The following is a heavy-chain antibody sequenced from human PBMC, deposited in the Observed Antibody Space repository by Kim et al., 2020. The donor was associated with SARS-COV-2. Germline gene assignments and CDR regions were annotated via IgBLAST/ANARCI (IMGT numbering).Heavy chain of an antibody. D-gene: IGHD4-4*01. J-gene: IGHJ4*02. CDR2: IKNDGSEK. Sequence: GGSLRLSCAASGFTFSRSWMNWVRQTPGKGLEWVANIKNDGSEKNYVDSVKGRFTISRDNSENSVYLQMNSLRAEDTAVYYCVKALASNPEGYWGQGTLVTVSS. V-gene: IGHV3-7*01. CDR1: GFTFSRSW. CDR3: VKALASNPEGY.